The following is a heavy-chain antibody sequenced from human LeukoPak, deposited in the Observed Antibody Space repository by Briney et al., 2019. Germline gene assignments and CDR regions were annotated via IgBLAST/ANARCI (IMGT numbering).Heavy chain of an antibody. CDR3: ARDDGLRTVDY. J-gene: IGHJ4*02. V-gene: IGHV3-15*01. CDR2: IKSKTNGETR. Sequence: NPGGSLRLSCAASGFTLSNAWMNWVRQAPGKGLEWVGLIKSKTNGETRDYAAPVKGRFTISRDNGKSSLFLQMNSLRAEDTALYYCARDDGLRTVDYWGQGTLVTVSS. CDR1: GFTLSNAW. D-gene: IGHD3-10*01.